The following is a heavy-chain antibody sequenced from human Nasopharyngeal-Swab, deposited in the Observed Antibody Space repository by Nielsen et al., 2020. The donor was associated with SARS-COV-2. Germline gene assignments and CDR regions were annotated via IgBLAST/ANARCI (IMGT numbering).Heavy chain of an antibody. CDR2: ISGSGGTT. J-gene: IGHJ4*02. Sequence: GGSLRLSCAASGFTFSSYAMSWVRQAPGKGLEWVSAISGSGGTTYYADSVKGRFTISRDNSKNTLYLQMNSLRAEDTAVYYCAKDADSSGWFRYYFDYWGQGTLVTASS. CDR1: GFTFSSYA. CDR3: AKDADSSGWFRYYFDY. D-gene: IGHD6-19*01. V-gene: IGHV3-23*01.